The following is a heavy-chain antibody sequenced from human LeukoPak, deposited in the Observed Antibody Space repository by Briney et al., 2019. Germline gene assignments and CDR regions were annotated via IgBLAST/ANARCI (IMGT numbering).Heavy chain of an antibody. CDR2: ISHSGGRT. J-gene: IGHJ4*02. CDR3: AKYDNTGYRGLN. CDR1: GFTFTNYA. Sequence: GGSLRLSCAASGFTFTNYAMTLVRQAPGKGLEWVSTISHSGGRTYYAESVKGRFTISRDDPKNTVHLQMNSLRVEDTAAYYCAKYDNTGYRGLNWGQGILVTVSS. D-gene: IGHD3-22*01. V-gene: IGHV3-23*01.